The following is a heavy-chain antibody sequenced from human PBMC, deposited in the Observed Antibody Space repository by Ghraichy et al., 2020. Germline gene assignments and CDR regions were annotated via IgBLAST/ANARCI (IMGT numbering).Heavy chain of an antibody. J-gene: IGHJ2*01. CDR3: ARCTTGCTGWYFDL. Sequence: ASVKVSCKASGYTFSNYYIHWVRQAPGQGFEWMGIINPGGGNTIYAQKFQDRVTMTRDTSTSTVYMDLSSLKSEDTAVYYCARCTTGCTGWYFDLWGRGTLVTVSS. CDR2: INPGGGNT. D-gene: IGHD2-2*01. CDR1: GYTFSNYY. V-gene: IGHV1-46*01.